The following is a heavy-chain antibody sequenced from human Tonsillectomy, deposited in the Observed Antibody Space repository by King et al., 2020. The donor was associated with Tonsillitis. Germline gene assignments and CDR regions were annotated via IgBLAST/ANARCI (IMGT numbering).Heavy chain of an antibody. Sequence: VQLVESGGGLVKPGGSLRLSCATSGFTFSNYDMSWVRQAPGRGLEWFSSISSNNKYIYYAYSENGRFTISRDDAKNSVYLQMNSLRAEDTALYYCAKDKGADYYDSGRGAFDIWGQGAMVTVSS. CDR1: GFTFSNYD. J-gene: IGHJ3*02. V-gene: IGHV3-21*01. D-gene: IGHD3-22*01. CDR2: ISSNNKYI. CDR3: AKDKGADYYDSGRGAFDI.